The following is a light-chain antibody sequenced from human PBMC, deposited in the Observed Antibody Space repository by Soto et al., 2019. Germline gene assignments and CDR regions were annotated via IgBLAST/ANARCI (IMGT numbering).Light chain of an antibody. CDR3: QQNKDWPGT. CDR1: QSVSSY. CDR2: DAS. J-gene: IGKJ1*01. Sequence: IVFTQSPAILALSPLERATLSCMASQSVSSYLAWYQQKPGQAPRLLIYDASTRATGIPVRFSGSGSGTEFTLTISSLQSEDFGVYYCQQNKDWPGTFGQGTKVDIK. V-gene: IGKV3-15*01.